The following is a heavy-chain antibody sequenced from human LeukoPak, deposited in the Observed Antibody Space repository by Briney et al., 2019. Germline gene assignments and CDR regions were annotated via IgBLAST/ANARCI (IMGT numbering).Heavy chain of an antibody. D-gene: IGHD2-2*01. V-gene: IGHV4-59*01. CDR3: ASTYCSSTSCPLTFDY. CDR2: IYYSGST. Sequence: SETLSLTCTVSGGFISSYYWSWIRQPPGQGLEGIGYIYYSGSTNYNTSLKSRGTISVDTSKHQFSLNLSSVTAADTAVYYCASTYCSSTSCPLTFDYWGQGTLVTVSS. CDR1: GGFISSYY. J-gene: IGHJ4*02.